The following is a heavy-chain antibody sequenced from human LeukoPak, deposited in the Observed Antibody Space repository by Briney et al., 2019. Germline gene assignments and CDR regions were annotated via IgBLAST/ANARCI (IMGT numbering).Heavy chain of an antibody. J-gene: IGHJ3*02. CDR2: IKSKAYGGTT. CDR3: TRDNPKFWADAFVI. CDR1: GFTFGDYA. Sequence: GSLRLSCTASGFTFGDYAMSWVRQAPGKGLEWVGFIKSKAYGGTTEYAASVKGRFTISRDDSKSIAYLQMNSLKTEDTAVYYCTRDNPKFWADAFVIWGQGTMVTVSS. V-gene: IGHV3-49*04. D-gene: IGHD3-16*01.